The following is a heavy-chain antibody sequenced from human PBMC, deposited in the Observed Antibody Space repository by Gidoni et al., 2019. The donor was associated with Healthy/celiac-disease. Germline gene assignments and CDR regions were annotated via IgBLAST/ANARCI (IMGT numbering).Heavy chain of an antibody. CDR2: IYYSGST. V-gene: IGHV4-31*03. J-gene: IGHJ4*02. CDR3: ARDEGYCSGGSCYPAAYFDY. D-gene: IGHD2-15*01. CDR1: GVSLSIVGYY. Sequence: QVQLPESGPGLVKPSQTLSLTCTVSGVSLSIVGYYWSWIRQHPGKGLEWIGYIYYSGSTYYNPSLKSRVTRSVDTSKNQCSLKLSSVTAADTAVYYCARDEGYCSGGSCYPAAYFDYWGQGTLVTVAS.